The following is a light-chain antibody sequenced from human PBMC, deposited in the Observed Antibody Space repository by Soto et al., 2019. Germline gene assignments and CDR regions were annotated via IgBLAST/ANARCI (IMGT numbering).Light chain of an antibody. CDR1: SSDIGAYDY. V-gene: IGLV2-14*01. Sequence: QSALTQPASVSGSPGQSITISCSGSSSDIGAYDYVSWYQQHPGKAPKLLIYEVTSRPSGVSHRFSGSKSGNTASLTVSGLQAEDEADYYCSSYAGSSNVFGTGTKLTVL. CDR2: EVT. J-gene: IGLJ1*01. CDR3: SSYAGSSNV.